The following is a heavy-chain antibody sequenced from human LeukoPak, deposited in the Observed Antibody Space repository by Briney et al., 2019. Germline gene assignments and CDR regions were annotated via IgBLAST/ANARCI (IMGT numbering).Heavy chain of an antibody. V-gene: IGHV4-39*01. CDR2: IYYSGSI. CDR1: GGSISSSNYY. D-gene: IGHD2-15*01. J-gene: IGHJ4*02. CDR3: ARQRGYCSGGSCYVMFDY. Sequence: PSEALSLTCTVSGGSISSSNYYWGWIRQPPGKGLEWIGSIYYSGSIYYNPSLKSRVTISVDTSKNQFSLKLTSVTAADTAVYYCARQRGYCSGGSCYVMFDYWGQGTLVTVSS.